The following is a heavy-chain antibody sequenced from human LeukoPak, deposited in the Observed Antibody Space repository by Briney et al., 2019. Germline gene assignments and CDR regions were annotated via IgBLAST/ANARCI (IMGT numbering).Heavy chain of an antibody. CDR3: AKDLRYSGSLRAMDY. CDR2: INWNGGRK. Sequence: GGSLRLSCAASGFTFDNYGMSWVRQAPGKGLEWVSGINWNGGRKGYADSVKGRFTISRDNGKKSLLLQMNSLRAEDTAIYYCAKDLRYSGSLRAMDYWGQGTVVTVSS. J-gene: IGHJ4*02. CDR1: GFTFDNYG. V-gene: IGHV3-20*04. D-gene: IGHD1-26*01.